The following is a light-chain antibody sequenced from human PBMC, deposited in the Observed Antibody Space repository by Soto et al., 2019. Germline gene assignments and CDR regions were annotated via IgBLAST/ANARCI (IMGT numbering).Light chain of an antibody. V-gene: IGLV1-40*01. CDR2: ANS. J-gene: IGLJ1*01. Sequence: QSVLTQPPSVSGAPGQRVTIFCTGSSSDIGAGYDVQWYQQVPGAAPKLLIYANSNRPSGVPDRFSGSKSGTSASLAISGLQAEDEGDYFCQTYDSSLSGSVFGTGTKLTVL. CDR1: SSDIGAGYD. CDR3: QTYDSSLSGSV.